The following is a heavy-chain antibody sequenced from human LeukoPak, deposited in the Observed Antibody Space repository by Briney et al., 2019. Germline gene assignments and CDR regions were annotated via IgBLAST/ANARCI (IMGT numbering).Heavy chain of an antibody. CDR1: GYTFTGYY. V-gene: IGHV1-2*02. Sequence: GASVKVSCKASGYTFTGYYMHWLRQAPGQGLEWMGWINPNSGGTNYAQKFQGTVTMTRDTSISTAYMELSRLRSDDTAVYYCARVSWSYSPPDYWGQGTLVTVSS. D-gene: IGHD1-26*01. CDR3: ARVSWSYSPPDY. J-gene: IGHJ4*02. CDR2: INPNSGGT.